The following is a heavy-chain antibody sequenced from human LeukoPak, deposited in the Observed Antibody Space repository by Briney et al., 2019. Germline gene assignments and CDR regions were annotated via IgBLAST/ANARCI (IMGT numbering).Heavy chain of an antibody. CDR3: ARGDESTVTTDFDY. J-gene: IGHJ4*02. CDR2: ISSSSSYI. D-gene: IGHD4-17*01. Sequence: GGSLRLPCAASGFTFSSYSMNWVRQAPGKGLEWVSSISSSSSYIYYADSVKGRFTISRDNAKNSLYLQMNSLRAEDTAVYYCARGDESTVTTDFDYWGQGTLVTVSS. V-gene: IGHV3-21*01. CDR1: GFTFSSYS.